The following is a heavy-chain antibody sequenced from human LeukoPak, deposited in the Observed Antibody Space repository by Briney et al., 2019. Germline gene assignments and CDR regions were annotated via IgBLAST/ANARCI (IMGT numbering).Heavy chain of an antibody. CDR2: INHSGST. Sequence: SETLSLTCAVYGGSFSGYYWSWIRQPPGKGLEWIGEINHSGSTNYNPSLKSRVTISVDTSKNQFSLKPSSVTAADTAVYYCARREGDGYNLVDYWGQGTLVTVSS. CDR3: ARREGDGYNLVDY. V-gene: IGHV4-34*01. D-gene: IGHD5-24*01. J-gene: IGHJ4*02. CDR1: GGSFSGYY.